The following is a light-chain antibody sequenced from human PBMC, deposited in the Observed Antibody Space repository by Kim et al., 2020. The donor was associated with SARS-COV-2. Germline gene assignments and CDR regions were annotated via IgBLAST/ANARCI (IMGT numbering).Light chain of an antibody. CDR3: QQSYSTPRT. J-gene: IGKJ2*01. Sequence: SESVGDRVTITCRASQSISSYLNWYQQKPGKAPKLLSYAASSLQSGVPSRFSGSGSGTDFTLTISSLQPEDFATYYCQQSYSTPRTFGQGTKLEI. V-gene: IGKV1-39*01. CDR2: AAS. CDR1: QSISSY.